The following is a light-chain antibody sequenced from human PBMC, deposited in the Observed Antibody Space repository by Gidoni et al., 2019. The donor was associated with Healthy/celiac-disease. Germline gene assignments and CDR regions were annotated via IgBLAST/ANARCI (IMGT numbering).Light chain of an antibody. CDR2: EVS. CDR1: SSDVGGYNY. J-gene: IGLJ1*01. CDR3: SSYAGSYYV. Sequence: QSALTQPPSASGAPGQSVTISCTGTSSDVGGYNYVSWYQQHPGKAPKLMIYEVSKRPSGVPDRFSGSNSGNTASLTVSGLQAEDEADYYCSSYAGSYYVFGTGTKVTVL. V-gene: IGLV2-8*01.